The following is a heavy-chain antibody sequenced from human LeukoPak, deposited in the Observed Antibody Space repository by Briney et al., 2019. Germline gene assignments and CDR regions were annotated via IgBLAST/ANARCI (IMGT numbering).Heavy chain of an antibody. CDR3: AREVSRGPWSY. D-gene: IGHD2-2*01. CDR1: GGTFSSYA. CDR2: IIPILGIA. J-gene: IGHJ4*02. Sequence: ASVKVSCKASGGTFSSYAISWVRQAPGQGLEWMGRIIPILGIANYAQKFQGRVTITADKSTSTAYMELSSLRSEDTAVYYCAREVSRGPWSYWGQGTLVTVSS. V-gene: IGHV1-69*04.